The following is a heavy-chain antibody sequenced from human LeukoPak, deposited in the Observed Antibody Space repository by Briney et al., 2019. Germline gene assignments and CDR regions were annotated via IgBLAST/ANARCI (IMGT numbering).Heavy chain of an antibody. J-gene: IGHJ4*02. D-gene: IGHD5-12*01. Sequence: ASVKVSCKASGYTFTGYYMHWVRQAPGQGLEWMGWINPNSGGTNYAQKFQGRVTMTRDTSISTAYMELSRLRSDDTAVYYCARRTDGGYGYLDYWGQGTLVTVSS. V-gene: IGHV1-2*02. CDR2: INPNSGGT. CDR1: GYTFTGYY. CDR3: ARRTDGGYGYLDY.